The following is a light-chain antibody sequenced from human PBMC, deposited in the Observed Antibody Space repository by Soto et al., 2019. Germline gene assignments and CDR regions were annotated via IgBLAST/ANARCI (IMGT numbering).Light chain of an antibody. CDR3: QQFST. J-gene: IGKJ4*01. CDR2: GAS. Sequence: EIVLTQAPGTLYLSPGERATLSCRASQSVSSSYLAWYQQKPGQAPRLLIYGASNRATGIPDRFSGSGSGTDFTLTISRLEPEDFAVYYCQQFSTFGGGTKVEIK. CDR1: QSVSSSY. V-gene: IGKV3-20*01.